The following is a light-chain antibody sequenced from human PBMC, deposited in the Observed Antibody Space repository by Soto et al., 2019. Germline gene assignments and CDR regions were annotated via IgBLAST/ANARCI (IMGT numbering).Light chain of an antibody. CDR2: RAS. V-gene: IGKV1-5*03. CDR1: QTISSW. Sequence: IPVTQSPSTLTASVGDRFTITCRASQTISSWLAWYQQKPGKAPKLLIYRASTLKSGVPSRFSGSGSGTEFTLTISSLQPDDFATYYCQHYNIYSEAFGQGTKVDIK. J-gene: IGKJ1*01. CDR3: QHYNIYSEA.